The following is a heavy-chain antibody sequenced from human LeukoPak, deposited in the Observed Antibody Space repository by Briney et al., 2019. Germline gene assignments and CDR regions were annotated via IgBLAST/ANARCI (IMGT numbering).Heavy chain of an antibody. CDR2: ISSSSSTI. CDR1: GFTFSSYS. CDR3: ACIVVVIIADAFDI. D-gene: IGHD3-22*01. J-gene: IGHJ3*02. V-gene: IGHV3-48*01. Sequence: GGSLRLSCAASGFTFSSYSMNWVRQAPGKGLEWVSYISSSSSTIYYADSVKGRFTISRDNAKNSLYLQMNSLRAEDTAVYYCACIVVVIIADAFDIWGQGTMVTVSS.